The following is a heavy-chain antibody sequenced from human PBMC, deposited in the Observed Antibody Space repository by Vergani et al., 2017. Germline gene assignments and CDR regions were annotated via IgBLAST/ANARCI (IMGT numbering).Heavy chain of an antibody. CDR2: INPNSGGT. D-gene: IGHD6-13*01. CDR3: ARGSIAAAGTGVWFDP. CDR1: GYTFTGYY. J-gene: IGHJ5*02. V-gene: IGHV1-2*02. Sequence: QVQLVQSGAEVKKPGASVKVSCKASGYTFTGYYMHWVRQAPGQGLEWMGWINPNSGGTNYAQKFQGRVTMTRDTSISPAYMELSRLRSDDTAVYYCARGSIAAAGTGVWFDPWGQGTLVTVSS.